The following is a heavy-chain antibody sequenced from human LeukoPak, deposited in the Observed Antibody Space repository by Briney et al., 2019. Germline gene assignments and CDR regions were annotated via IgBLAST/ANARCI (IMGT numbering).Heavy chain of an antibody. Sequence: ASVKVSCKVSGYTLTELSMHWVRQAPGKGLEWMGGFDPEDGETIYAQKFQGRVTMTEDTSTDTAYMELSSLRSEDTAVYYCATRLDPSDYMDVWGKGTTVTVSS. CDR1: GYTLTELS. CDR3: ATRLDPSDYMDV. D-gene: IGHD6-19*01. J-gene: IGHJ6*03. CDR2: FDPEDGET. V-gene: IGHV1-24*01.